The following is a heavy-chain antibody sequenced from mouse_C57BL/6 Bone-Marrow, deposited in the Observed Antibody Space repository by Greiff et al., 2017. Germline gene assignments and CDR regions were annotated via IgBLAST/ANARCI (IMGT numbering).Heavy chain of an antibody. CDR2: ISNGGGST. J-gene: IGHJ4*01. CDR1: GFTFSDYY. CDR3: ARRITWYDYGYAMDY. V-gene: IGHV5-12*01. Sequence: EVKLVESGGGLVQPGGSLKLSCAASGFTFSDYYMYWVRQTPEKRLEWVAYISNGGGSTYYPDTVKGRFTISRDNAKNTLYLQMIRLKSEDTAMYYCARRITWYDYGYAMDYWGQGTSVTVS. D-gene: IGHD2-4*01.